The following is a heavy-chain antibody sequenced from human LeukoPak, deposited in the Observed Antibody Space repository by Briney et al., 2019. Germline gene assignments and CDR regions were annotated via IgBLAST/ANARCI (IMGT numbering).Heavy chain of an antibody. CDR2: ISGSGGST. CDR3: AKAQYDFWSGPGPIDY. D-gene: IGHD3-3*01. J-gene: IGHJ4*02. V-gene: IGHV3-23*01. CDR1: GFTFSDYY. Sequence: PGGSLRLSCAASGFTFSDYYMSWVRQAPGKGLEWVSAISGSGGSTYYADSVKGRFTISRDNSKNTLYVQMNSLRAEDTAVYYCAKAQYDFWSGPGPIDYWGQGTLVTVSS.